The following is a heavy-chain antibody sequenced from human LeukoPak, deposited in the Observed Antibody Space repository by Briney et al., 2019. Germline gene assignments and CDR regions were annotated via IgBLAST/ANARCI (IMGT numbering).Heavy chain of an antibody. D-gene: IGHD1-26*01. CDR2: LSSGDTP. V-gene: IGHV3-53*01. CDR3: ARGGDMVGGSRSAFDI. Sequence: GGSLRLSCAASGFTVSRKYMSWVRQAPGKGLEWVSVLSSGDTPYYADYVKGRFTISRDTSKNTLNLQMNSLRAEDTAIYYCARGGDMVGGSRSAFDIWGQGTMVTVSS. CDR1: GFTVSRKY. J-gene: IGHJ3*02.